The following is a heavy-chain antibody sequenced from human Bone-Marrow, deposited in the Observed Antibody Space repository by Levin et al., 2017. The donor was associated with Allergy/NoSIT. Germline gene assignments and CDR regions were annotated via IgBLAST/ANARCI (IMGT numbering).Heavy chain of an antibody. J-gene: IGHJ6*02. D-gene: IGHD1-26*01. CDR3: ARSMGRSYYFYYYALDV. CDR1: GFDFTNDW. Sequence: KLGESLKISCKASGFDFTNDWIAWVRQMPGKGLELMGLVYPADSDTRYSPSFQGHVTISADKSIRTAYLQWSSLKASDTAVYYCARSMGRSYYFYYYALDVWGQGTTVTVSS. V-gene: IGHV5-51*01. CDR2: VYPADSDT.